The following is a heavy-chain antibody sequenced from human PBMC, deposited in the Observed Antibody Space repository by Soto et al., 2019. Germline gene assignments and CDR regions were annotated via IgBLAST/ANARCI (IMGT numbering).Heavy chain of an antibody. CDR2: ISSSGSTI. CDR1: GFTFSSYS. Sequence: GGSLRLSCAASGFTFSSYSMNWVRQAPGKGLEWVSYISSSGSTIYYADSVKGRFTISRDNAKNSLYLQMNSLRAEDTAVYYCARSGLGTKAYAFDIWGQGTMVTVSS. V-gene: IGHV3-48*04. CDR3: ARSGLGTKAYAFDI. J-gene: IGHJ3*02. D-gene: IGHD7-27*01.